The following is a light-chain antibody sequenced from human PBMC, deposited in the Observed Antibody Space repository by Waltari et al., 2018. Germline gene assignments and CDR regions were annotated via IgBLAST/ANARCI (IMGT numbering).Light chain of an antibody. CDR3: SSFAGYNTPFV. V-gene: IGLV2-8*01. CDR1: SSDVGRYNY. J-gene: IGLJ1*01. CDR2: EVS. Sequence: QSALTQPPSASGSPGQSVTISCPGTSSDVGRYNYVSWYQHHPGEAPNLIISEVSKRPSGVPDRFSGSKSGNTASLTVSGLQPEDEADYYCSSFAGYNTPFVFGTGTKVTVL.